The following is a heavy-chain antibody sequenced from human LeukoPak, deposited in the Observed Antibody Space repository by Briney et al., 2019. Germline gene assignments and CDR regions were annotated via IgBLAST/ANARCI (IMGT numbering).Heavy chain of an antibody. D-gene: IGHD2-2*01. Sequence: PSETLSLTCTVSGYSISSGYYWGWIRQPPGKGLEWIGSIYHSGSTYYNPSLKSRVTISVDTSKNQFSLKLSSVTAADTAVYYCARGTKDLVGIDVWGEGTTVTVSS. CDR1: GYSISSGYY. CDR2: IYHSGST. J-gene: IGHJ6*04. V-gene: IGHV4-38-2*02. CDR3: ARGTKDLVGIDV.